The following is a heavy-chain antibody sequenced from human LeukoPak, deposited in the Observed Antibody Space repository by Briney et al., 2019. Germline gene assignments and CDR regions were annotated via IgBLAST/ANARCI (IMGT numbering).Heavy chain of an antibody. J-gene: IGHJ4*02. Sequence: GGSLRLSSAGSGFTFSSYSMNWVRQAPGKGLEWVSYISSSSNIIDYTDSVKGRFTISRDNAKNSLYLQMNSLRAEDTAVYYCARARGYSYGYSDYWGQGTLVTVSS. D-gene: IGHD5-18*01. CDR2: ISSSSNII. CDR3: ARARGYSYGYSDY. CDR1: GFTFSSYS. V-gene: IGHV3-48*01.